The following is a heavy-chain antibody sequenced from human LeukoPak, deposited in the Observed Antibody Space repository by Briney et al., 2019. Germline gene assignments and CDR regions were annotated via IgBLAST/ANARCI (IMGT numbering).Heavy chain of an antibody. D-gene: IGHD1-26*01. Sequence: SETLSLTCAVYGGSFSGYCWSWIRQPPGKGLEWIGEINHSGSTNYNPSLKSRVTISVDTSKNQFSLKLSSVTAADTAVYYCARDSRIGRGNYWGQGTLVTVSS. CDR2: INHSGST. J-gene: IGHJ4*02. V-gene: IGHV4-34*01. CDR3: ARDSRIGRGNY. CDR1: GGSFSGYC.